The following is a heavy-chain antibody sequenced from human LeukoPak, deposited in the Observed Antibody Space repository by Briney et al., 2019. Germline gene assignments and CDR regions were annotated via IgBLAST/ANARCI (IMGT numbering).Heavy chain of an antibody. V-gene: IGHV4-39*07. D-gene: IGHD6-19*01. Sequence: PSETLSLTCAVSSGSISSNYYYWGWIRQPPGKGLEWIGSIYYSGSTYYNPSLESRVTISVDTSKNQFSVKLTSVTAADTAVYYCASLYTSGWYSFDYWGQGALVTVSS. CDR3: ASLYTSGWYSFDY. CDR1: SGSISSNYYY. J-gene: IGHJ4*02. CDR2: IYYSGST.